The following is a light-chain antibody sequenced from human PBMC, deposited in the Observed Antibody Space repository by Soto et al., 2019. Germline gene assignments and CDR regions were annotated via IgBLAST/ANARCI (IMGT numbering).Light chain of an antibody. V-gene: IGLV3-21*02. CDR3: QVWDSSSSYV. J-gene: IGLJ1*01. CDR2: ADS. Sequence: SYELTQPPSVSVAPGQTATITCGGNNIRTKSVHWYQQRPRQAPVLVVYADSDRPSGIPERFSGSNSGNTATLTISRVEAGDEADYYCQVWDSSSSYVFGAGTKLTVL. CDR1: NIRTKS.